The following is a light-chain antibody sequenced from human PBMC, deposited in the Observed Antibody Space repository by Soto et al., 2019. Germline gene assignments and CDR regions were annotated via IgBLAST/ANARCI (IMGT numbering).Light chain of an antibody. Sequence: DLQMTQSPSSLSASVGDSVTITCRASRDISDYLNWFQHKPGRAPKLLIYAASTLASGVPARFSGSGSESGTDYALTISRLEPEDFAVYYCQQYGSSPLTFGGGTKVEIK. V-gene: IGKV1-33*01. CDR1: RDISDY. CDR2: AAS. CDR3: QQYGSSPLT. J-gene: IGKJ4*01.